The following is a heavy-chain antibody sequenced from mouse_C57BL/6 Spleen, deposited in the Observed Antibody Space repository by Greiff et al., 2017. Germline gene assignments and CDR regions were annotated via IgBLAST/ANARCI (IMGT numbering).Heavy chain of an antibody. CDR2: IDPSDSET. CDR3: ARGGDPAWLAD. D-gene: IGHD3-3*01. V-gene: IGHV1-52*01. CDR1: GYTFTSYW. Sequence: QVQLQQPGAELVRPGSSVKLSCKASGYTFTSYWMHWVKQRPIQGLEWIGNIDPSDSETHYNQKFKDKATLTVDKSSSTAYMPLSGQTSVDSAVNYCARGGDPAWLADWGKGTMVTVSA. J-gene: IGHJ3*01.